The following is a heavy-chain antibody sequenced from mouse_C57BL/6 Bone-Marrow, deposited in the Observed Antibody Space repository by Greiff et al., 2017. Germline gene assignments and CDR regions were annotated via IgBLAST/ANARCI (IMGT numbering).Heavy chain of an antibody. V-gene: IGHV5-4*01. CDR1: GFTFSSYA. CDR2: ISDGGSYT. J-gene: IGHJ1*03. Sequence: EVKLVESGGGLVKPGGSLKLSCAASGFTFSSYAMSWVRQTPDKRLEWVATISDGGSYTYYPDNVKGRFTISRDNDKNNLYLQMSHLKSEDTAMYYCAREGTMIWYFDVWGTGTTVTVSS. CDR3: AREGTMIWYFDV. D-gene: IGHD2-4*01.